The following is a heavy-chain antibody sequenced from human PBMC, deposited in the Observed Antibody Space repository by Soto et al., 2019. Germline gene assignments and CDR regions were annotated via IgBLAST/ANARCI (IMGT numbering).Heavy chain of an antibody. J-gene: IGHJ4*02. V-gene: IGHV3-23*04. CDR1: GFAFFSHV. Sequence: EVQLVESGGALVQPGGSLTLSCAASGFAFFSHVMSWVRQAPGKGLERVSTVKTTGDTTFYAGPVKGRFTASRDDSKSTLFLHMYSLRVEDTATYYCTKDVTGDVGADYWGQGTPVTVSS. CDR2: VKTTGDTT. D-gene: IGHD2-21*02. CDR3: TKDVTGDVGADY.